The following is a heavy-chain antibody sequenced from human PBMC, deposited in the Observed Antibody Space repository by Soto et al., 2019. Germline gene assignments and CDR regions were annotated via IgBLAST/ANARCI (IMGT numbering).Heavy chain of an antibody. Sequence: GGSLRLSCAASGFTFSSYWMHWVRQAPGKGLVWVSRIDSDGDSTTYAASVKGRFTISRDNAENTPYLQMNSLRAEDTAVYYCARDHCTTTSCYTVWFDPWGQGTPVTVSS. V-gene: IGHV3-74*01. CDR1: GFTFSSYW. J-gene: IGHJ5*02. D-gene: IGHD2-2*02. CDR2: IDSDGDST. CDR3: ARDHCTTTSCYTVWFDP.